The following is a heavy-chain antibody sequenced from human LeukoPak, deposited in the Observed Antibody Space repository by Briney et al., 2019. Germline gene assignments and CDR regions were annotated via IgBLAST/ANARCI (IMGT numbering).Heavy chain of an antibody. J-gene: IGHJ4*02. CDR3: ARVYCSGGSCYSLESY. V-gene: IGHV3-21*01. CDR1: GFTFSSYS. D-gene: IGHD2-15*01. CDR2: ISSSSSYI. Sequence: GSLRLSCAASGFTFSSYSMNWVRQAPGKGLEWVSSISSSSSYIYYADSVKGRFTISRDNAKNSLYLQMNSLRAEDTAVYYCARVYCSGGSCYSLESYWGQGTLVTVSS.